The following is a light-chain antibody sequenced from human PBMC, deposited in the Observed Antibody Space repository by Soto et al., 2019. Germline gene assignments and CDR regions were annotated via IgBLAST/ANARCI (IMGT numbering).Light chain of an antibody. CDR2: KAS. J-gene: IGKJ1*01. CDR1: QSISSW. V-gene: IGKV1-5*03. CDR3: QQYNSYSVT. Sequence: DIQMTQSPSTLSASVGDRVTITCRASQSISSWLAWYQQKPGKAPKLLIYKASSLKSGVQSRFSGSGSGTEFTLTISSLQHDDFATYYCQQYNSYSVTFGQGTKVEIK.